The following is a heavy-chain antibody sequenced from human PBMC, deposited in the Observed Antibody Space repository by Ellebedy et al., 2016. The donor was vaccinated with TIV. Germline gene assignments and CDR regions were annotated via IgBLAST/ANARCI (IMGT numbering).Heavy chain of an antibody. Sequence: GESLKISCVASGFTFSYYGMHWVRQAPGKGLEWVAEVSYDGNTKYYTDSVKGRFTISRDNSKNTLYLQMNSLRAEDTAVYYCPYSSGWYKFDDWGQGTLVTVSS. CDR2: VSYDGNTK. CDR1: GFTFSYYG. J-gene: IGHJ4*02. CDR3: PYSSGWYKFDD. V-gene: IGHV3-30*03. D-gene: IGHD6-19*01.